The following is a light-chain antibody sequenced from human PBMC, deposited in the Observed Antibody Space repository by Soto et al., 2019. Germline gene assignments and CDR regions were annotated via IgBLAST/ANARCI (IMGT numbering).Light chain of an antibody. CDR2: LNNDGSY. CDR1: SGHSSYS. Sequence: QYVLTQPPSASASLGASVKFTCTLSSGHSSYSVAWHQRQPEKGPRYLMKLNNDGSYSKGDGVPDRFSGSSSGAERYLTISCLQRDEGAKYYCRTGATDVHVIFGGGTQLPVL. CDR3: RTGATDVHVI. V-gene: IGLV4-69*01. J-gene: IGLJ2*01.